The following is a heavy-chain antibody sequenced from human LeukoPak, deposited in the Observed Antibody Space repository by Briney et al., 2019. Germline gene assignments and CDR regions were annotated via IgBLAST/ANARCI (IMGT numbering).Heavy chain of an antibody. V-gene: IGHV3-74*01. Sequence: ETLSLTCTVSGGFIRGFYWMHWVRQAPGKGLVWVSSINSDGRRISYADSVKGRFSITRDNEKNTLYLQMNSLRAEDTAVYYCARAVWIGYFCFDPWGQGTLVTVSS. CDR2: INSDGRRI. J-gene: IGHJ5*02. CDR1: GGFIRGFYW. CDR3: ARAVWIGYFCFDP. D-gene: IGHD3-3*01.